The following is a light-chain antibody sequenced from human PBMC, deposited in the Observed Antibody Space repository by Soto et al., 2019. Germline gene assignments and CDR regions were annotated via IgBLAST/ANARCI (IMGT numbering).Light chain of an antibody. CDR1: SSDVGGYNS. J-gene: IGLJ1*01. Sequence: QSALTQPASVSGSPGQSITISCTGTSSDVGGYNSVSWYRQDPGKAPKLMIYDVTNRPSGVSNRFSGSKSGNTASLTISGLQAEDEADYYCRSFTSSITYVFGNGTKVTVL. CDR2: DVT. CDR3: RSFTSSITYV. V-gene: IGLV2-14*01.